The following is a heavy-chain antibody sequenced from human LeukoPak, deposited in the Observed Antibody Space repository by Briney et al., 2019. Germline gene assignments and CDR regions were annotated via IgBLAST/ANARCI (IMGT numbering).Heavy chain of an antibody. Sequence: PGGSLRLSCAASGFTFSGYSMNWVRQAPGKGLEWVSYISTSSGTIYYADSLKGRFTISRDNAKNSLYLQMNSLRAEDTAVYYCARDHSNWEGVDYWGQGTLVTVSS. J-gene: IGHJ4*02. CDR1: GFTFSGYS. CDR3: ARDHSNWEGVDY. D-gene: IGHD1-1*01. CDR2: ISTSSGTI. V-gene: IGHV3-48*01.